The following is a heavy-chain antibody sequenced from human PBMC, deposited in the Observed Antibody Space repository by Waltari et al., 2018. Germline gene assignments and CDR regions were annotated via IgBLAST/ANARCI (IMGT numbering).Heavy chain of an antibody. J-gene: IGHJ4*02. V-gene: IGHV1-24*01. CDR1: GYTLTDLS. CDR2: FDPEDGET. D-gene: IGHD3-22*01. CDR3: ATRIAYYYDSSGYYFNY. Sequence: QVQLVPSGAEVKKPGASVKVSCKVSGYTLTDLSMQRVRQAPGQGLEWMGGFDPEDGETIYAQNFQGRVTMSEDTSTDTAYMELSSLRSEDTAVYYCATRIAYYYDSSGYYFNYWGQGSLVTVSS.